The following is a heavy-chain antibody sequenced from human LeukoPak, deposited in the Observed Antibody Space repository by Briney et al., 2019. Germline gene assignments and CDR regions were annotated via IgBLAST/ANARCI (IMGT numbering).Heavy chain of an antibody. CDR2: INHSGST. Sequence: SETLSLTCAVYGGSFSGYYCSWIRQPPGKGLEWIGEINHSGSTNYNPSLKSRVTISVDTSKNQFSLKLSSVTAADTAVYYCARGGGYYGSGSYPGHFDYWGQGTLVTVSS. V-gene: IGHV4-34*01. CDR3: ARGGGYYGSGSYPGHFDY. CDR1: GGSFSGYY. J-gene: IGHJ4*02. D-gene: IGHD3-10*01.